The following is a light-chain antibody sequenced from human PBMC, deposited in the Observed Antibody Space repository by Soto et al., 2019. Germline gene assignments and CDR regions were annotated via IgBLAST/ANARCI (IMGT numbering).Light chain of an antibody. CDR2: DVS. V-gene: IGLV2-14*03. CDR1: HSDIGGYNY. J-gene: IGLJ2*01. CDR3: SSYTSRSTLGV. Sequence: QSALTQPASVSGSPGQSITISCTGTHSDIGGYNYVSWYQQHPGKAPKLMIYDVSNRPSGVSYRFSGSKSGNTASLTISGIQAEDEADYYCSSYTSRSTLGVFGGGTKLTVL.